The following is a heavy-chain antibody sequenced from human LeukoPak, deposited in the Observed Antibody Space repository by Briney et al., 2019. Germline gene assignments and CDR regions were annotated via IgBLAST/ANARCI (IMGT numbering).Heavy chain of an antibody. CDR2: ISSSSRSI. CDR3: ASISDLLYYFDS. J-gene: IGHJ4*02. CDR1: GFTFSSYT. Sequence: SGGSLRLSCAASGFTFSSYTMNWVRQAPGKGLEWVSSISSSSRSIFYADSVRGRFTTSRDNAKNSLFLQMNSLRVEDTAMYYCASISDLLYYFDSWGQGTLVTVSS. V-gene: IGHV3-21*01.